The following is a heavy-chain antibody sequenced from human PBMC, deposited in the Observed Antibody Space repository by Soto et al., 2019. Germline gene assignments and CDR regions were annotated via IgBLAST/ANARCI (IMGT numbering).Heavy chain of an antibody. Sequence: SETLSLTCAVYGGSFSGYYWSWIRQPPGKGLEWIGEINHSGSTNYNPSLKSRVTISVDTSKNQFSLKLSSVTAADTAVYYCARGFSAARGAYWGQGTLVTVSS. V-gene: IGHV4-34*01. CDR3: ARGFSAARGAY. CDR1: GGSFSGYY. J-gene: IGHJ4*02. CDR2: INHSGST. D-gene: IGHD3-10*01.